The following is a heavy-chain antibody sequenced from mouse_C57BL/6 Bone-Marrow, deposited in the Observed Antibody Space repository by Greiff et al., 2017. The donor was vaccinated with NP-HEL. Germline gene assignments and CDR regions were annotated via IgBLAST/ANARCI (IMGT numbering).Heavy chain of an antibody. CDR3: ARRSCYFDY. CDR2: IDPSDSYT. Sequence: QVQLQQPGAELVRPGTSVKLSCKASGYTFTSYWMHWVKQRPGQGLECIGVIDPSDSYTNYNQKFKGKATLTVDTSSSTAYMQLSSLTSEDSAVYYCARRSCYFDYWGQGTTLTVSS. D-gene: IGHD3-3*01. J-gene: IGHJ2*01. V-gene: IGHV1-59*01. CDR1: GYTFTSYW.